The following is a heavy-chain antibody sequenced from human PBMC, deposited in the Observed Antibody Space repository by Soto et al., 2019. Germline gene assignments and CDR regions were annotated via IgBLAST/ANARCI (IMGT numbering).Heavy chain of an antibody. CDR2: ITYTGVST. CDR1: EFSFDDYA. V-gene: IGHV3-23*01. Sequence: EAQLLESGGDLVQPGGSLRLSCAASEFSFDDYAMSWVRQAPGQGLEWVSSITYTGVSTYYVDSVKGRFTISRDNSKDTLYLQMNSLRAEDTAIYYCAKASVWYPYFDSWGQGTLVTVSS. CDR3: AKASVWYPYFDS. D-gene: IGHD6-13*01. J-gene: IGHJ4*02.